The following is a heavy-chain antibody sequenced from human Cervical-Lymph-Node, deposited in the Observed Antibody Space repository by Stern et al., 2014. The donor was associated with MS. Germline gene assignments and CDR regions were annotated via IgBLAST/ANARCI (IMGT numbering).Heavy chain of an antibody. CDR3: ARDFVDTAMITRSDYLDS. J-gene: IGHJ4*02. Sequence: QVQLVQSGSELKEPGASVKVSCKASGYTLTNYPMNWVRQAPGQGLEWKGLINTNTGNSTYAQGFTGRLVFSLDTSVSTAYLHISSLKAEDTAVYYCARDFVDTAMITRSDYLDSWGQGTLVTVSS. CDR1: GYTLTNYP. V-gene: IGHV7-4-1*02. CDR2: INTNTGNS. D-gene: IGHD5-18*01.